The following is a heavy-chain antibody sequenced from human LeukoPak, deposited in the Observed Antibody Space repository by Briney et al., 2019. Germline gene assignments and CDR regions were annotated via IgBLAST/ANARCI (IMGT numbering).Heavy chain of an antibody. CDR3: AKDPLGLLTFGGVIDPKGC. V-gene: IGHV3-23*01. CDR2: ISGSGGST. J-gene: IGHJ4*02. D-gene: IGHD3-16*02. CDR1: GFNFVDYA. Sequence: AGGTLRLSCAASGFNFVDYAMHWVRQAAGKGLEWVSAISGSGGSTYYAGSVKGRFTISRDNSKDTVYLQMSSLRAEDTAEYYCAKDPLGLLTFGGVIDPKGCWGQGTLVTVSS.